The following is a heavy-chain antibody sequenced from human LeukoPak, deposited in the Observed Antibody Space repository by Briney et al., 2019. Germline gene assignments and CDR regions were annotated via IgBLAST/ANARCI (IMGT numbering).Heavy chain of an antibody. CDR2: ISSSVGST. J-gene: IGHJ4*02. V-gene: IGHV3-23*01. D-gene: IGHD2-2*01. CDR3: ARSHAPIPAAIVFYFDY. Sequence: GGSLRLSCVASGFTFSSYSMTWVRQTPEKGLEWVAAISSSVGSTYYADSVKGRFTISRDNSKNTLYLQMNSLRAEDTAVYYCARSHAPIPAAIVFYFDYWGQGTLVTVSS. CDR1: GFTFSSYS.